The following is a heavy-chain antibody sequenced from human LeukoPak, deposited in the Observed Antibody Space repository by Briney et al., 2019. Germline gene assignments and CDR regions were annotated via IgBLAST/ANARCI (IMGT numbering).Heavy chain of an antibody. CDR3: AKDAYGAPMSFDI. D-gene: IGHD4-17*01. Sequence: GGSLRLSCAASGFTFSSYGMHWVRQAPGKGLEWVAVISYDGSDKYYADSVKGRFTISRDNSKNTLYLQMNSLRAEDTAVYYCAKDAYGAPMSFDIWGQGTMVTVSS. CDR2: ISYDGSDK. J-gene: IGHJ3*02. V-gene: IGHV3-30*18. CDR1: GFTFSSYG.